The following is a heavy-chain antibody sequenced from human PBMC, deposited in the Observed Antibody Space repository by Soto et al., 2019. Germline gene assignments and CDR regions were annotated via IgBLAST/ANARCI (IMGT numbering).Heavy chain of an antibody. Sequence: QVQLQESGPGLVKPSETLSLTCTVSGGSISSYYWCWIRQPPGKGLEWIWYIYYSGSTNYNPSLKSRVTISVDTSKNQFSLKLSSVTAADTAVYYCAREAAGLFDYWGQGTLVTVSS. V-gene: IGHV4-59*01. CDR3: AREAAGLFDY. CDR1: GGSISSYY. J-gene: IGHJ4*02. D-gene: IGHD6-13*01. CDR2: IYYSGST.